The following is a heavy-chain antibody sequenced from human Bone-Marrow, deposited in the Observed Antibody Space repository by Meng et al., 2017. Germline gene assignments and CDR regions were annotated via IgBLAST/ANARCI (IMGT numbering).Heavy chain of an antibody. J-gene: IGHJ4*02. CDR1: GFTFSSYW. CDR3: ARDVLLWFGDHPDY. D-gene: IGHD3-10*01. V-gene: IGHV3-30*03. CDR2: ISYDGSNK. Sequence: GESLKISCAASGFTFSSYWMSWVRQAPGKGLEWVAVISYDGSNKYYADSVKGRFTISRDNSKNTLYLQMNSLRAEDTAVYYCARDVLLWFGDHPDYWGQGTLVTVSS.